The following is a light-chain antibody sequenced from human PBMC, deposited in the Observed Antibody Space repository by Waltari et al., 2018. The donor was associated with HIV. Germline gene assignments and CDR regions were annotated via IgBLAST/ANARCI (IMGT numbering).Light chain of an antibody. CDR2: ANI. CDR1: RSNIGAGSD. Sequence: QSVLTQPPSVSAAPGQRVTISCPGSRSNIGAGSDVHWYQQLPGTAPKLLIYANINRPSGVPDRFSGSKSGSSASLAITGLQAEDEAHYYCQSFDSSLTTSGVIFGGGTKLTVL. J-gene: IGLJ2*01. CDR3: QSFDSSLTTSGVI. V-gene: IGLV1-40*01.